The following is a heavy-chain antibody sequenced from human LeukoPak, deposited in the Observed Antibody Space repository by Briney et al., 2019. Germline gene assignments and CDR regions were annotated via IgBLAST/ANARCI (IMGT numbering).Heavy chain of an antibody. J-gene: IGHJ4*02. V-gene: IGHV1-46*01. CDR2: INPSGGST. CDR3: AGGYSYGAPFDY. Sequence: ASVKVSCKASGYTFASYYMHWVRQAPGQGLEWMGIINPSGGSTSYAQKFQGRVTMTTDTSTSTAYMELRSLRSDDTAVYYCAGGYSYGAPFDYWGQGTLVTVSS. CDR1: GYTFASYY. D-gene: IGHD5-18*01.